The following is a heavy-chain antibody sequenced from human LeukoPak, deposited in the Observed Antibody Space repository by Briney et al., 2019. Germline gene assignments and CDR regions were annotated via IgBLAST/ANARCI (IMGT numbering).Heavy chain of an antibody. CDR2: IRYDGSNK. J-gene: IGHJ4*02. CDR3: VKGGYCGSSSCHLLPYDY. CDR1: RFTFSSYG. V-gene: IGHV3-30*02. Sequence: GGSLRLSCAASRFTFSSYGMHWVRQAPGKGLEWVTFIRYDGSNKYYADSVKGRFTISRDNSENTLYLQMSSLRAEDTAVYYCVKGGYCGSSSCHLLPYDYWGQGTLVTVSS. D-gene: IGHD2-2*01.